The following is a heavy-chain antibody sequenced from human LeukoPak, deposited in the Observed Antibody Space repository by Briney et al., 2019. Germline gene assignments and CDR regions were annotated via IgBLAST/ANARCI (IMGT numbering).Heavy chain of an antibody. D-gene: IGHD3-10*01. CDR1: GYSFSSYR. CDR3: TRPSYYYTSGTYYRPDQPGY. Sequence: GESLKISCKTSGYSFSSYRIGWVRQMPGKGLEWTGIIYPGDSSTHYSPSFQGQVTISADKSISTAYLQWSSLKASDTAMYYCTRPSYYYTSGTYYRPDQPGYWGQGTLVTVSS. J-gene: IGHJ4*02. V-gene: IGHV5-51*01. CDR2: IYPGDSST.